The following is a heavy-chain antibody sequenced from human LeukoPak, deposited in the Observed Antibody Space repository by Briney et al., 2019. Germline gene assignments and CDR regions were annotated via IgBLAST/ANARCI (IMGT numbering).Heavy chain of an antibody. Sequence: SETLSLTCTVSGGSISSYYWSWIRQPPGKGLEWIGYIYYSGSTNYNPSLKSRVTMSVDTSKNQFSLKLSTVTAADTAVYYCARDKDYFDSGGAFDIWGQGTMVTVSS. CDR2: IYYSGST. D-gene: IGHD3-22*01. J-gene: IGHJ3*02. CDR3: ARDKDYFDSGGAFDI. V-gene: IGHV4-59*01. CDR1: GGSISSYY.